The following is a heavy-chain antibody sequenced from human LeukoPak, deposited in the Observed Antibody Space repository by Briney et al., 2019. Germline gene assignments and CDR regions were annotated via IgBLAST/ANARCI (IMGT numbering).Heavy chain of an antibody. J-gene: IGHJ4*02. D-gene: IGHD2-21*01. CDR1: GVTFSSYW. Sequence: PGGSLRLSSVASGVTFSSYWMHWVRQAPGKGLVWVSRINSDGSNTNYADSVKGRFTISRDNAKNTLYLQMNSLRAEDTAVYYCHATLFSFDYWGQGTLITVSS. CDR2: INSDGSNT. V-gene: IGHV3-74*01. CDR3: HATLFSFDY.